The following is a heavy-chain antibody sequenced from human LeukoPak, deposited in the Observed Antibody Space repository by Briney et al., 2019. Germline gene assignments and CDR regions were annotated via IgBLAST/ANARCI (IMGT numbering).Heavy chain of an antibody. CDR1: GYTFTSYG. CDR2: ISAYNGNT. J-gene: IGHJ4*02. Sequence: ASVKVSCKASGYTFTSYGISWVRRAPGQGLEWMGWISAYNGNTNYAQKLQGRVTMTTDTSTSTAYMELRSLRSDDTAVYYCARRYCSSTSCHVDYWGQGTLVTVSS. V-gene: IGHV1-18*04. D-gene: IGHD2-2*01. CDR3: ARRYCSSTSCHVDY.